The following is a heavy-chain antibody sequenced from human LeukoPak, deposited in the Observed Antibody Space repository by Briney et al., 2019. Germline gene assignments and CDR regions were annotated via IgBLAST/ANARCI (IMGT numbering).Heavy chain of an antibody. CDR1: GGSISNYY. V-gene: IGHV4-59*01. D-gene: IGHD3-10*01. Sequence: SETLSLTCTVSGGSISNYYWSWIRQPPGKGLEWIGYIYYSGSTNYNPSLKSRVTISVDTSKNQFSLKLSSVTAADTAVYYCARGGYYGSGNDFRFDPWGRGTLVTVSS. CDR3: ARGGYYGSGNDFRFDP. J-gene: IGHJ5*02. CDR2: IYYSGST.